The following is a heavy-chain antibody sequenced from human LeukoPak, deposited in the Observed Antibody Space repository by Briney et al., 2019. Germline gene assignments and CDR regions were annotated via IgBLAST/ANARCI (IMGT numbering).Heavy chain of an antibody. CDR3: ARGVVVMTARGYFDY. J-gene: IGHJ4*02. D-gene: IGHD2-21*02. CDR2: IYYSVSN. CDR1: GGSISSYY. Sequence: SETLSLTCIVSGGSISSYYWSWIRQPPGKGLEWDGYIYYSVSNNYNPSLRSRVTLSVDTSTKQFSLKLSSVTAADTAVYYCARGVVVMTARGYFDYWGQGTLVTVSS. V-gene: IGHV4-59*01.